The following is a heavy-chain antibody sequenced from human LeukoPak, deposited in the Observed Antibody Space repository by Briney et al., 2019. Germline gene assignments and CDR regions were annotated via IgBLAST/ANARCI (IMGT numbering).Heavy chain of an antibody. V-gene: IGHV4-59*12. CDR1: GGSISSYY. D-gene: IGHD3-3*01. Sequence: SETLSLTCTVSGGSISSYYWSWIRQPPGKGLEWIGYIYYSGSTNYNPSLKSRVTISVDTSKNQFSLKLSSVTAADTAVYYCARDLPFFGRPTYYFDYWGQGTLVTVSS. J-gene: IGHJ4*02. CDR2: IYYSGST. CDR3: ARDLPFFGRPTYYFDY.